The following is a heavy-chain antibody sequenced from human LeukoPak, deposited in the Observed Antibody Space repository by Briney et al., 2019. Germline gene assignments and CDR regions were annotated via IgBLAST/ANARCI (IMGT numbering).Heavy chain of an antibody. CDR3: ARTMAVAGTEGFDY. CDR2: IYSGGST. V-gene: IGHV3-53*01. J-gene: IGHJ4*02. CDR1: GFTVSSNS. D-gene: IGHD6-19*01. Sequence: GGSLRLSCAASGFTVSSNSMNWVRQAPGKGLEWVSVIYSGGSTYYADSVKGRFTISRDNSKNTLFLQMNSLRAEDTAVYYCARTMAVAGTEGFDYWGQGTLVTVSS.